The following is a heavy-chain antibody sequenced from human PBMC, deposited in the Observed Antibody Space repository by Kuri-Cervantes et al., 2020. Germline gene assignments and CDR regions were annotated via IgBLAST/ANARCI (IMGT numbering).Heavy chain of an antibody. CDR1: GGSISSSNW. V-gene: IGHV4-4*02. Sequence: SETLSLTCAVSGGSISSSNWWSWVRQPPGKGLEWIGEIYHSGSTNYIPSLKSRVTISVDKSKNQFSLKLSSVTAADTAVYYCASRMPFFDWEIWGQGTLVTVSS. J-gene: IGHJ4*02. D-gene: IGHD3-9*01. CDR2: IYHSGST. CDR3: ASRMPFFDWEI.